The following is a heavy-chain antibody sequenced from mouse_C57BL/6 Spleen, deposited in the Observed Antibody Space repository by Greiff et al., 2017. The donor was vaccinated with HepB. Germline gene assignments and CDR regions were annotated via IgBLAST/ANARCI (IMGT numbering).Heavy chain of an antibody. Sequence: EVQLVESEGGLVQPGSSMQLSCTASGFTFSDYYMAWVRQVPEKGLEWVANINYDGSSTYYLDSLKSRFIISRDNAKNILYLQMSSLKSEDTATYYCARSYGSSYDYWGQGTTLTVSS. V-gene: IGHV5-16*01. CDR2: INYDGSST. CDR3: ARSYGSSYDY. J-gene: IGHJ2*01. CDR1: GFTFSDYY. D-gene: IGHD1-1*01.